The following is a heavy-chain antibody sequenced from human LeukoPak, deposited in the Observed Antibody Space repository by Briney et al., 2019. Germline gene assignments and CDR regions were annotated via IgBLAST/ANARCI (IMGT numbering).Heavy chain of an antibody. V-gene: IGHV3-21*04. J-gene: IGHJ4*02. Sequence: GGSLRLSCAASGFTFSSYTMNWVRQAPGKGLEWVSSISSSSNYIYYVDSVKGRFTVPRDNAKNSLYLQMNSLRAEDTAVYYCARDEGTTRPYFDYWGQGTLVTVSS. CDR2: ISSSSNYI. CDR1: GFTFSSYT. D-gene: IGHD1-7*01. CDR3: ARDEGTTRPYFDY.